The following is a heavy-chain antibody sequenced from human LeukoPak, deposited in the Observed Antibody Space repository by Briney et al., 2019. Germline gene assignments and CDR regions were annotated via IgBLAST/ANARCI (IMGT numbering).Heavy chain of an antibody. D-gene: IGHD6-13*01. CDR3: ARYSSSWYYFDY. CDR1: GGSISSYY. J-gene: IGHJ4*02. V-gene: IGHV4-59*08. Sequence: SETLSLTCTVSGGSISSYYWSWIRRPPGKGLEWIGYIYYSGSTNYNPSLKSRVTISVDTSKNQFSLKLSSVTAADTAVYYCARYSSSWYYFDYWGQRTLVTVSS. CDR2: IYYSGST.